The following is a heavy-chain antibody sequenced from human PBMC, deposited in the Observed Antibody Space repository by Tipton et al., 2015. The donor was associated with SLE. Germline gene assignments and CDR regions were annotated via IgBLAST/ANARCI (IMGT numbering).Heavy chain of an antibody. V-gene: IGHV4-39*07. Sequence: GLVKPSQTLSLTCTVSGGSISSSSHYWGWIRQPPGKGLEWIGTIYSSGSTYYSPSLKSRISLSVDTSRNQLSLKLSSVTAADTAVYYCAGGGSSPSSGRWVWGEGSTVTVSP. CDR2: IYSSGST. CDR3: AGGGSSPSSGRWV. D-gene: IGHD6-6*01. J-gene: IGHJ6*04. CDR1: GGSISSSSHY.